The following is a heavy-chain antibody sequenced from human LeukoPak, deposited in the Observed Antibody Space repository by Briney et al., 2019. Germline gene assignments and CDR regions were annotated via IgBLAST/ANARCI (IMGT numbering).Heavy chain of an antibody. J-gene: IGHJ6*03. CDR2: IIPIFGTA. D-gene: IGHD2-2*01. CDR3: ARGHVVVPGRWGDADYYYMDV. Sequence: SVKVSCKASGGTFSSYTISWVRQAPGQGLEWMGGIIPIFGTANYAQKFQGRVTITTDESTSTAYMELSSLRSEDTAVYYCARGHVVVPGRWGDADYYYMDVWGKGTTVTVSS. V-gene: IGHV1-69*05. CDR1: GGTFSSYT.